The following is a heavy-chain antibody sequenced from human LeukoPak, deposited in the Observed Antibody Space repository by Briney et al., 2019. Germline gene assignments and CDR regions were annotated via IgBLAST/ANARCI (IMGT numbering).Heavy chain of an antibody. D-gene: IGHD3-3*01. CDR2: ISPDGSTT. CDR3: TRDFDFSSAI. CDR1: GFTFSSYW. Sequence: GGSLRLSCAASGFTFSSYWMHWVRQAPGKGLVWVSRISPDGSTTGHADSVKGRFTISRDNAKNTLFLQMNSLRAEDTAVYYCTRDFDFSSAIWGQGTLVTVSS. J-gene: IGHJ4*02. V-gene: IGHV3-74*01.